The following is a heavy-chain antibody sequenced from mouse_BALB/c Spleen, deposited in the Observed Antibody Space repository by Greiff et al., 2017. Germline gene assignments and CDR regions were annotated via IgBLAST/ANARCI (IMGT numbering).Heavy chain of an antibody. V-gene: IGHV1-5*01. CDR3: TRGGYYRYEEYYAMDY. J-gene: IGHJ4*01. CDR1: GYSFTSYW. Sequence: EVQLQQSGTVLARPGASVKMSCKASGYSFTSYWMHWVKQRPGQGPEWIGAIYPGNSDTSYNQKFKGKAKLTAVTSASTAYMELSSLTNEDSAVYYCTRGGYYRYEEYYAMDYWGQGTSVTVSS. CDR2: IYPGNSDT. D-gene: IGHD2-14*01.